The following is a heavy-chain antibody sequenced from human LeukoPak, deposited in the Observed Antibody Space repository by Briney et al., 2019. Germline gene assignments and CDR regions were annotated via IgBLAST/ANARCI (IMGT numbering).Heavy chain of an antibody. CDR1: GFTFSSFL. Sequence: PGGSLRLSCTASGFTFSSFLMTWVRQAPGKGLEWVANINRDGSQTYYVDSVKGRFTISRDNAQNSLYLQMSSLRAEDTAVYYCARSTPPSACSPDYWGQGTLVTVSS. CDR2: INRDGSQT. J-gene: IGHJ4*02. D-gene: IGHD2-15*01. V-gene: IGHV3-7*01. CDR3: ARSTPPSACSPDY.